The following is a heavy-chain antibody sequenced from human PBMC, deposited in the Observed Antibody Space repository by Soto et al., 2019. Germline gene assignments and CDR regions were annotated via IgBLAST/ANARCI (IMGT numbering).Heavy chain of an antibody. D-gene: IGHD4-17*01. V-gene: IGHV3-13*01. Sequence: EVQLVESGGGLVQPGGALRLSCAASGFTFSSYDMHWVRQATGRSLEWVSAIGTASYTYYPGSVKGRFTISRENANNYLYLQMNSLRAGYTAVYYCARGLPDYAFAFDIWGQGTMVTVYS. CDR1: GFTFSSYD. J-gene: IGHJ3*02. CDR2: IGTASYT. CDR3: ARGLPDYAFAFDI.